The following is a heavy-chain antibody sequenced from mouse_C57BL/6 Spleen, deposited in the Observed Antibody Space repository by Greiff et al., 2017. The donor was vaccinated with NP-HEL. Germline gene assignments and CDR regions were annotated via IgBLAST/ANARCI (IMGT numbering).Heavy chain of an antibody. CDR3: ARGSTWYFDV. CDR2: ISYDGSN. Sequence: EVQLKESGPGLVKPSQSLSLTCSVTGYSITSGYYWNWIRQFPGNKLEWMGYISYDGSNNYNPSLKNRISITRDTSKNQFFLKLNSVTTEDTATYYCARGSTWYFDVWGTGTTVTVSS. CDR1: GYSITSGYY. J-gene: IGHJ1*03. V-gene: IGHV3-6*01. D-gene: IGHD5-1*01.